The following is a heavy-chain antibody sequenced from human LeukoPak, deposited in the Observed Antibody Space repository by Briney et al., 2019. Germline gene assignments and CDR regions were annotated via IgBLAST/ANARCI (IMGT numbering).Heavy chain of an antibody. V-gene: IGHV3-23*01. Sequence: QPGGSLRLSCAASGFTFTSYAMTWVRQAPGKGLEWVSGISNSGSSTYYADSVKGRFTISRDNSRNTLYLQLSSLRAEDTAVYYCARDRYSSSWYSLDYWGQGTLVTVSS. CDR2: ISNSGSST. J-gene: IGHJ4*02. CDR1: GFTFTSYA. D-gene: IGHD6-13*01. CDR3: ARDRYSSSWYSLDY.